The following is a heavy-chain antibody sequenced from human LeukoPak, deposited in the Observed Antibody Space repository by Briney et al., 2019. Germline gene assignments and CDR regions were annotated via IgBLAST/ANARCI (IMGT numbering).Heavy chain of an antibody. D-gene: IGHD5-12*01. J-gene: IGHJ4*02. CDR2: MNPNSGNT. CDR1: GYTFTSYD. V-gene: IGHV1-8*01. CDR3: ARERRDGYNYDYFDY. Sequence: ASVKVSCKASGYTFTSYDINWVRQATGQGLEWMGWMNPNSGNTGYAQKFQGRVTITADKSTSTAYMELSSLRSEDTAVYYCARERRDGYNYDYFDYWGQGTLVTVSS.